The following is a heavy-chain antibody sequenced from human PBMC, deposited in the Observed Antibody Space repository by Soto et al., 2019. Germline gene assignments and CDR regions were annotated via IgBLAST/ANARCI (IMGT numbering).Heavy chain of an antibody. CDR1: GFSLITSGVG. Sequence: QITLKEAGPTLVKPTQTLTLTCSFSGFSLITSGVGVGWIRQPRGKALEWLALIYWDDDKGYSTSLKSRLTISKDTSRNQVVLTMTNMDPADTATYYCAHTMAPRIFDYWGQGTLVTVSS. V-gene: IGHV2-5*02. CDR3: AHTMAPRIFDY. CDR2: IYWDDDK. J-gene: IGHJ4*02.